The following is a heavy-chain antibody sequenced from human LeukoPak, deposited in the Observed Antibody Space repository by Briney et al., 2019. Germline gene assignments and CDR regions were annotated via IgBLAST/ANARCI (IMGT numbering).Heavy chain of an antibody. CDR1: GFTFSGYT. CDR3: ARSGYNWNDVIFFDY. Sequence: GGSLRLSCAASGFTFSGYTMNWVRQAPGKGLEWVSSISSSRSSIYYADSVKGRFTISRDNAKNSLYLQMNSLRAEDTAVYYCARSGYNWNDVIFFDYWGQGTLVTVSS. J-gene: IGHJ4*02. D-gene: IGHD1-1*01. CDR2: ISSSRSSI. V-gene: IGHV3-21*01.